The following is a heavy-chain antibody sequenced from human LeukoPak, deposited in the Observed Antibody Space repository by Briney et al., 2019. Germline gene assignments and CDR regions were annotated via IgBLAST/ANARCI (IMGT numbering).Heavy chain of an antibody. CDR3: ARGDSSSWYYFDY. CDR1: GYTFTGYY. CDR2: INPNSGGT. J-gene: IGHJ4*02. Sequence: ASVKVSCKASGYTFTGYYMHWVRQAPGQGLEWMGWINPNSGGTNYAQKFQGRVTMTRDTSISTAYMELSRLRSDDMAVYYCARGDSSSWYYFDYWGQGTLVTVSS. V-gene: IGHV1-2*02. D-gene: IGHD6-13*01.